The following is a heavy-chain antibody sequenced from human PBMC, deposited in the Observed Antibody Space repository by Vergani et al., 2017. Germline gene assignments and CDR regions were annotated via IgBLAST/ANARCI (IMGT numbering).Heavy chain of an antibody. V-gene: IGHV3-21*01. CDR2: ISSSSSYI. CDR1: GFTFSRFS. D-gene: IGHD3-22*01. Sequence: EVQLVEFGGGLVKPGGSLRLSCAASGFTFSRFSMNWVRQAPGKGLEWVSSISSSSSYIYYADSVKGRFTISRDNAKNSLYLQINSLRAEDTALYYCARGTTMIVVVIGDWYFELWGRGTLVTVSS. CDR3: ARGTTMIVVVIGDWYFEL. J-gene: IGHJ2*01.